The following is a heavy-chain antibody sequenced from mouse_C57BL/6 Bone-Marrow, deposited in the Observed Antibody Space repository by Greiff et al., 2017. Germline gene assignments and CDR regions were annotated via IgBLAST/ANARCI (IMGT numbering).Heavy chain of an antibody. CDR2: IYPGSGNT. D-gene: IGHD1-1*01. V-gene: IGHV1-76*01. CDR3: ARRGYGSTHFDY. Sequence: VQLQQSGAELVRPGASVKLSCKASGYTFTDYYINWVKQRPGQGLEWIARIYPGSGNTYYTEKFKGQATLTAEKSSSTAYMQLSSLTSEDSAVXFCARRGYGSTHFDYWGQGTTLTVSS. J-gene: IGHJ2*01. CDR1: GYTFTDYY.